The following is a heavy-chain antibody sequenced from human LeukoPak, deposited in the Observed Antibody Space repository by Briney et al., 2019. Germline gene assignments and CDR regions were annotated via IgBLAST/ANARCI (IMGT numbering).Heavy chain of an antibody. J-gene: IGHJ4*02. V-gene: IGHV3-23*01. CDR3: AKGHRYCTSGNCNSAVDY. Sequence: GGSLRLSCSMSGFTLSHYAMSWVRQATGKGLEWVYTIGGGGGSTDYTDSVKGRFTISRDNSKNTLYLQMNSLGAEDTAVYYCAKGHRYCTSGNCNSAVDYWGQGTLVTVSS. CDR2: IGGGGGST. D-gene: IGHD2-15*01. CDR1: GFTLSHYA.